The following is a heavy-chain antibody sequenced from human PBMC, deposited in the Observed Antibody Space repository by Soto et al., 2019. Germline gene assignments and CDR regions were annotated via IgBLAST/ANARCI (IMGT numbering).Heavy chain of an antibody. D-gene: IGHD3-16*01. V-gene: IGHV3-23*01. CDR2: ISGSGGST. Sequence: GGSLRLSCAASGFTFSSYAMSWVRQAPGKGLEWVSAISGSGGSTYYADSVKGRFTISRDKSKNTLYLQMNSLRAEDTAVYYCAKDKIIAVGEPSDSFDYWGQGTLVTVSS. J-gene: IGHJ4*02. CDR1: GFTFSSYA. CDR3: AKDKIIAVGEPSDSFDY.